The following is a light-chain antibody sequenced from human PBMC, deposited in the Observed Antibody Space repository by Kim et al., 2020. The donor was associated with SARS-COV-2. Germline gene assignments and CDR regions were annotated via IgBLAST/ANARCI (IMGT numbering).Light chain of an antibody. CDR1: DKGSNS. Sequence: APGGQASITTWSGDKGSNSLHCYYQKPRQPPVLVIYYNHNRFSWSPERFSCSTSCNTAATTIIRVEDGDDAAYYCHVWYNSSFPDVFGTGTKVTVL. CDR3: HVWYNSSFPDV. V-gene: IGLV3-21*04. CDR2: YNH. J-gene: IGLJ1*01.